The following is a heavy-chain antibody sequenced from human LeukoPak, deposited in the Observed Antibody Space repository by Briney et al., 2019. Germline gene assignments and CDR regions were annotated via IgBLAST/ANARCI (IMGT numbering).Heavy chain of an antibody. D-gene: IGHD2/OR15-2a*01. Sequence: PGGSLRLSCVASGFTFSSYWMSWVRQAPGKGLEWVANIKYDGSEKNYVDSGKGRFTISRDNAKKSLYLQMNSLRADDTAVYYCARSNSFDIWGQGTMVTVSS. V-gene: IGHV3-7*01. CDR1: GFTFSSYW. CDR2: IKYDGSEK. J-gene: IGHJ3*02. CDR3: ARSNSFDI.